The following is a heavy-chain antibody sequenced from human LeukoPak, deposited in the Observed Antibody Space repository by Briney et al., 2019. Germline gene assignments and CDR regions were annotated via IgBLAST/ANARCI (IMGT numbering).Heavy chain of an antibody. CDR1: GFTFSSYG. V-gene: IGHV3-30*03. Sequence: GGSLRLSCAASGFTFSSYGMHWVRQAPGKGLEWVAVISYDGSNKYYADSVKGRFTISRDNSKNTLYLQMNSLRAEDTAVYYCARDRDIVVVPAAQGGWFDPWGQGTLVTVSS. D-gene: IGHD2-2*01. CDR3: ARDRDIVVVPAAQGGWFDP. J-gene: IGHJ5*02. CDR2: ISYDGSNK.